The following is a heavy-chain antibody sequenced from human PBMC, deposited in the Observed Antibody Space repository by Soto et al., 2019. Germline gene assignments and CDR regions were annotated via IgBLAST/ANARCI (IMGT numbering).Heavy chain of an antibody. V-gene: IGHV1-18*01. Sequence: QVQLVQSGDEVKKPGASVKVSCKASGYIFVNYGIAWVRQAPRQGLEWMGWISPYTGNTHSASKVQGRLTMTTDTSRSTAYMALGSLTSDDTAVYYCVMVDNYVTPTPQDVWGQGTTVTVSS. J-gene: IGHJ6*02. CDR2: ISPYTGNT. CDR3: VMVDNYVTPTPQDV. CDR1: GYIFVNYG. D-gene: IGHD3-16*01.